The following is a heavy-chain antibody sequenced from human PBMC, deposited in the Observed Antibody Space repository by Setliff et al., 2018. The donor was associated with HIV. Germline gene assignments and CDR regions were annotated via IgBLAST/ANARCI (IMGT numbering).Heavy chain of an antibody. CDR3: ARDPPYYDFWSGSHFDY. V-gene: IGHV7-4-1*02. D-gene: IGHD3-3*01. J-gene: IGHJ4*02. Sequence: GASVKVSCKASGYSLTSYSINWVRQAPGQGLEWMGYINTNTGNPTYAQGFTGRFVFSLDTSVSTAYLQISSLKAEDTAVYYCARDPPYYDFWSGSHFDYWGQGTLVTVSS. CDR2: INTNTGNP. CDR1: GYSLTSYS.